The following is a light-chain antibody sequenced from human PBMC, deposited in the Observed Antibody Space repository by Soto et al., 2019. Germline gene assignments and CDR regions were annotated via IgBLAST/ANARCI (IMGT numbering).Light chain of an antibody. CDR2: AAS. Sequence: DIQLTQSPSFLSASVGDRVTITCRASQAISSSLAWYQHNPGKAPKLLIYAASTLQNGVPSSFSGSGSGTEFTLTIRSLQPEDCATYYCQHLNDYRYTFGQGPKVEIK. J-gene: IGKJ2*01. CDR3: QHLNDYRYT. CDR1: QAISSS. V-gene: IGKV1-9*01.